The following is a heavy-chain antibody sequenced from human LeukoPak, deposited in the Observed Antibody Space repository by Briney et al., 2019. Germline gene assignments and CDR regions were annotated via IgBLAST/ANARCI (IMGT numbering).Heavy chain of an antibody. Sequence: SVKVSCKASGYSFTSYGISWVRQAPGQGLEWMGGIIPIFGTANYAQKFQGRVTITADKSTSTAYMELSSLRSEDTAVYYCARTRDNWNPLGAFDIWGQGTMVTVSS. CDR1: GYSFTSYG. CDR2: IIPIFGTA. V-gene: IGHV1-69*06. J-gene: IGHJ3*02. CDR3: ARTRDNWNPLGAFDI. D-gene: IGHD1-20*01.